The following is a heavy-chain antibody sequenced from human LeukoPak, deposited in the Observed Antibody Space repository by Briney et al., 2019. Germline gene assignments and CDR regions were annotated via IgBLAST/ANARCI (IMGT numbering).Heavy chain of an antibody. CDR1: GFTFSSYG. J-gene: IGHJ6*02. Sequence: GGSLRLSCAASGFTFSSYGMGWVRQAPGKGLEWVSGISGSGSSTYYADSVKGRFTISRDNSKNTLYLQMNSLRAEDTAVYYCAKTFSGSSYNYGMDVWGQGTTVTVSS. D-gene: IGHD3-10*01. CDR2: ISGSGSST. V-gene: IGHV3-23*01. CDR3: AKTFSGSSYNYGMDV.